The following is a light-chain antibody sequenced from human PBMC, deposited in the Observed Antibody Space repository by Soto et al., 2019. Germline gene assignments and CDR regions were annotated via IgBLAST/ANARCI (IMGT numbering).Light chain of an antibody. CDR2: EVS. V-gene: IGLV2-14*03. Sequence: QSVLAQPASLSGSPGQSITISCTGTSSDVGAYDFVSWYQQHPDKAPKLMIYEVSNRPSGVSNRFSGSKSVNTATLTISGLQAEDEDDYYCSSYTSSSTRVFGTGTKVNVL. CDR1: SSDVGAYDF. J-gene: IGLJ1*01. CDR3: SSYTSSSTRV.